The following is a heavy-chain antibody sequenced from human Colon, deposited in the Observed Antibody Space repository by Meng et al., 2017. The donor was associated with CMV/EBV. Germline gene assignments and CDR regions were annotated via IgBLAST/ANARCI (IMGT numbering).Heavy chain of an antibody. V-gene: IGHV3-48*03. D-gene: IGHD5-24*01. CDR2: IGTSDNIV. CDR3: ARPRDGYSPFDL. J-gene: IGHJ4*02. CDR1: GFSFRSYE. Sequence: GESLKISCGGSGFSFRSYEMNWVRQAPGKGLEWLSYIGTSDNIVYYAESVKGRFSISRDNAQNTVYLQMNRLTADDTAVYYCARPRDGYSPFDLWGQGTPVTVSS.